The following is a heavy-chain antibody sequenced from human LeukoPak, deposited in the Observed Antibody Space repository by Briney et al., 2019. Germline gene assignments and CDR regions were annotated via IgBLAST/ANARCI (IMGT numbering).Heavy chain of an antibody. CDR2: INHSGST. J-gene: IGHJ6*02. V-gene: IGHV4-34*01. D-gene: IGHD6-19*01. CDR1: GGSFSGYY. Sequence: SETLSLTCAVYGGSFSGYYWSLIRQPPGKGLEWIGEINHSGSTNYNPSLKSRVTISVDTSKNQFSLKLSSVTAADTAVYYCARGEFSSGWYRDSDGMDVWGQGTTVTVSS. CDR3: ARGEFSSGWYRDSDGMDV.